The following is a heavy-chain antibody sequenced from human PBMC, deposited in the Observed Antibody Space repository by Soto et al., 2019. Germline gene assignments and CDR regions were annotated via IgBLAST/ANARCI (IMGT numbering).Heavy chain of an antibody. CDR2: IRGSGGST. CDR1: GFTFSSYA. Sequence: GGSLNLSCAASGFTFSSYAMSWVRQAPGKGLEWVSAIRGSGGSTYYADSVKGRFTISRGNSKNTLYLQMNSLRAEDTAVYYCAKPENSGSYYFDYWGQGTLVTVSS. J-gene: IGHJ4*02. D-gene: IGHD1-26*01. CDR3: AKPENSGSYYFDY. V-gene: IGHV3-23*01.